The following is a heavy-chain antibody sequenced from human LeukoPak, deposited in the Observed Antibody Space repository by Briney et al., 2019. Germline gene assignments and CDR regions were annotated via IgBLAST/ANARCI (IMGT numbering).Heavy chain of an antibody. J-gene: IGHJ4*02. Sequence: GGSLRHSCAASGFSFDDCAMFWVRQAPGKGLEWVSGISWNSGIIEYADSVKGRFTISRDNAKNSLYLQMNSLRAEDTALYFCAKVYGYSYGYFDSWGQGTLVTVSS. CDR3: AKVYGYSYGYFDS. CDR1: GFSFDDCA. CDR2: ISWNSGII. V-gene: IGHV3-9*01. D-gene: IGHD5-18*01.